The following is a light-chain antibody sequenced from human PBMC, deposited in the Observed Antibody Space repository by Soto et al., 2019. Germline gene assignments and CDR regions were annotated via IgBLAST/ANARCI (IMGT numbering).Light chain of an antibody. CDR1: QSVSSN. CDR3: QQYNFRWT. J-gene: IGKJ1*01. Sequence: EIVMTQSPATLSVSPGERATLSCRASQSVSSNLAWYQHKPGQAPRLLIYGASTRATGIPARFSGSGSGTEFTLTISSLQSEDFAVYFCQQYNFRWTFGQGTKVEMK. V-gene: IGKV3-15*01. CDR2: GAS.